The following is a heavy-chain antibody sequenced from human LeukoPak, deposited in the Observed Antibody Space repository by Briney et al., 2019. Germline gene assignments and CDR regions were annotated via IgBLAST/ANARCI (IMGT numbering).Heavy chain of an antibody. J-gene: IGHJ4*02. CDR3: AKEREYDFWSGYLY. V-gene: IGHV3-23*01. D-gene: IGHD3-3*01. CDR2: ISGSGGST. CDR1: GFTFNTYA. Sequence: GGSLRLSCAASGFTFNTYAMSWVRQAPGKGMEWVSGISGSGGSTIYADSVKGRFTISRDNSKRTLYLQMNSLRGEDTAVYYCAKEREYDFWSGYLYWGQGTLVTVSS.